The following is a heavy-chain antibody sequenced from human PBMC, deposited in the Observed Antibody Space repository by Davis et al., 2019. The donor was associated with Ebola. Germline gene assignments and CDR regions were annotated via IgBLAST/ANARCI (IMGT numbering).Heavy chain of an antibody. D-gene: IGHD2-8*02. J-gene: IGHJ3*02. CDR3: VKTRRNWWNDALEI. CDR2: ISPEGSDK. V-gene: IGHV3-30*18. CDR1: GFPSSSNG. Sequence: PAGSLTLSCAASGFPSSSNGMAWVRQDTGKVMEWVAVISPEGSDKNYADSGKGRFTISRDNSKNTLDLQMNSLRPEDTAGYYCVKTRRNWWNDALEIWGRGTMVIVSS.